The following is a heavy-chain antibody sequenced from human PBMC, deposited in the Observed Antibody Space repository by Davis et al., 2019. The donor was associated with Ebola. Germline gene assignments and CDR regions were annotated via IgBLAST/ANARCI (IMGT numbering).Heavy chain of an antibody. CDR3: ARQDTSGYFDY. CDR2: ISYDGSNK. D-gene: IGHD2-15*01. J-gene: IGHJ4*02. V-gene: IGHV3-30*03. Sequence: GESLKISCAASGFTFNSYGMHWVRQAPGKGLEWVAVISYDGSNKYYADSVKGRFTISRDNSKNTLYLQMNSLRAEDTAVYYCARQDTSGYFDYWGQGTLVTVSS. CDR1: GFTFNSYG.